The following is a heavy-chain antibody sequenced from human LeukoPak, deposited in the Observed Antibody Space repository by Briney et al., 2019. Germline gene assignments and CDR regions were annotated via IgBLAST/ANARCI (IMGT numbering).Heavy chain of an antibody. CDR3: ARAGGRDSSGYYNWFDP. J-gene: IGHJ5*02. D-gene: IGHD3-22*01. CDR2: IYYSGST. Sequence: PSETLSLTCTVSGGSISSGDYYWSWIRQPPGKGLEWIGYIYYSGSTYYNPSLKSRVTISVDTSKNQFSLKLSSVTAADTAVYYCARAGGRDSSGYYNWFDPWGQGTLVTVSS. CDR1: GGSISSGDYY. V-gene: IGHV4-30-4*01.